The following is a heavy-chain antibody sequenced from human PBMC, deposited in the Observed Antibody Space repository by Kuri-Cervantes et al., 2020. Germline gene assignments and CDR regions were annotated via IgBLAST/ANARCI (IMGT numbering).Heavy chain of an antibody. CDR2: INPNSGGT. CDR1: GYTFTGYY. V-gene: IGHV1-2*02. Sequence: ASVKVSCKASGYTFTGYYMHWVRQAPGQGLEWMGWINPNSGGTNYAQKFQGRVTMTRDTSISTAYMELSRLRSDDTAVYYCARYHFTSRKGFDYWGQGTLVTGSS. D-gene: IGHD2-2*01. J-gene: IGHJ4*02. CDR3: ARYHFTSRKGFDY.